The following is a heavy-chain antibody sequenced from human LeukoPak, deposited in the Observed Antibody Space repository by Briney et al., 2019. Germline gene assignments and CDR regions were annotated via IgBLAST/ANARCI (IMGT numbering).Heavy chain of an antibody. CDR3: ARDSVAGSQDAFDV. CDR1: GFTFSSYV. V-gene: IGHV3-48*04. Sequence: GSLRLSCTASGFTFSSYVMSWVRQAPGKGLEWVSYISTSGTTFYYADSVKGRFTISRDSAKNSLFLQMNSLRVEDTAVYYCARDSVAGSQDAFDVWGQGTMVTVSS. CDR2: ISTSGTTF. J-gene: IGHJ3*01. D-gene: IGHD6-19*01.